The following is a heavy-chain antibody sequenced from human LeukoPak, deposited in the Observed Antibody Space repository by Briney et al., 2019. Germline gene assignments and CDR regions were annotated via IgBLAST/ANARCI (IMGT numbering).Heavy chain of an antibody. CDR3: ARLHCCGADCSAFAY. Sequence: RASVKVSCKASGYTLTSYDVSWVRPAPGQGLEWMGWISGHNGNTNFAQKFQGRVTMTTDTSTSTVSMELRSLRSDDTAVYYCARLHCCGADCSAFAYWGQGTLVTVSS. CDR2: ISGHNGNT. D-gene: IGHD2-21*02. V-gene: IGHV1-18*01. CDR1: GYTLTSYD. J-gene: IGHJ4*02.